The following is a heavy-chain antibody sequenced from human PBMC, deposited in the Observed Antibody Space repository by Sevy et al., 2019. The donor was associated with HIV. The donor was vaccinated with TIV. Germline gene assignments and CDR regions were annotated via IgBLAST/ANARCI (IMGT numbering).Heavy chain of an antibody. D-gene: IGHD2-2*01. CDR1: GFTFSNYN. J-gene: IGHJ6*02. CDR3: ARDCSSTTCLWGLDV. V-gene: IGHV3-48*01. CDR2: ISSSSNTI. Sequence: GGSLRLSCAASGFTFSNYNMNWVRQAPGKGLEWASYISSSSNTIYYADSVKGRFTISRDNDKNSLYLEMNSLRAEDTAVYHCARDCSSTTCLWGLDVWGRGTTVTVSS.